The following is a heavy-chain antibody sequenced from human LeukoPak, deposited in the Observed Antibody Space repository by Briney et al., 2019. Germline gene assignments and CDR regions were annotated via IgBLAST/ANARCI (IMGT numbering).Heavy chain of an antibody. V-gene: IGHV3-33*01. CDR1: GFTFSSYA. D-gene: IGHD3-10*01. CDR2: VWHDGSNR. CDR3: ARELFGSVSCPDY. J-gene: IGHJ4*02. Sequence: GTSLRLSCTAPGFTFSSYAIHWIRQAPGKGLEWVALVWHDGSNRYYSEAVKGRFTIARDNSKNTVYLQINSLRAEDTAVYYCARELFGSVSCPDYWGQGTRVTVSS.